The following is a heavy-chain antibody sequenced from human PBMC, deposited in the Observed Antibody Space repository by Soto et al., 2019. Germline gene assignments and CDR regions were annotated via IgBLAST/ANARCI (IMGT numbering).Heavy chain of an antibody. CDR3: ARVHYYDSSAYYL. J-gene: IGHJ4*02. Sequence: PGGSLRLSCAASGFTFSSYNMNWVRQAPGKGLEWVSSISSSSSYIHYADSVKGRFTISRDNAKNSLYLQMSSLRAEDTAVYYCARVHYYDSSAYYLWGQGTLVTVSS. CDR2: ISSSSSYI. CDR1: GFTFSSYN. V-gene: IGHV3-21*01. D-gene: IGHD3-22*01.